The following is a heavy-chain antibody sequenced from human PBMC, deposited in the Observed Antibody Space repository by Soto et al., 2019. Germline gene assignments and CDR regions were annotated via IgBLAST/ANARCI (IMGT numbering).Heavy chain of an antibody. CDR2: FDPEDGET. D-gene: IGHD3-10*01. CDR3: AFMVRGAPNWFDP. Sequence: ASVKVSCKVSGYTLTELSMHWVRQAPGKGLEWMGGFDPEDGETIYAQKFQGRVTMTEGTSTDTAYMELSSLRSEDTAVYYCAFMVRGAPNWFDPWGQGTLVTVSS. J-gene: IGHJ5*02. V-gene: IGHV1-24*01. CDR1: GYTLTELS.